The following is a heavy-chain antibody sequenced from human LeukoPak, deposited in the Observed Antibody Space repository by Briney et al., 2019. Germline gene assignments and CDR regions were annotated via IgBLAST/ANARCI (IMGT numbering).Heavy chain of an antibody. D-gene: IGHD2-2*01. Sequence: ESLKISCRGSGYSFTTYWIGWGRQMPGKGLEWRGIIYPGDSDTGYTPSVQGQFTMSAANPTDPAHLRGSSLKPSDTAIYYCARRQGCRSISCPPDYWGQGTLVTVSP. V-gene: IGHV5-51*04. CDR1: GYSFTTYW. CDR2: IYPGDSDT. CDR3: ARRQGCRSISCPPDY. J-gene: IGHJ4*02.